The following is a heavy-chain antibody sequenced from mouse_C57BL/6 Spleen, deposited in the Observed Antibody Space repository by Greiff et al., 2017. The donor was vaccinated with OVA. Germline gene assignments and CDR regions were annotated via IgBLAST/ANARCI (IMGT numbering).Heavy chain of an antibody. J-gene: IGHJ1*03. CDR1: GFTFSDYG. V-gene: IGHV5-17*01. Sequence: EVQLLESGGGLVKPGGSLKLSCAASGFTFSDYGMHWVRQAPEKGLEWVAYISRGGSTTYYADTLKGRFTISRDNSKNTLYLQLTSLRSEDTAIYYCARKDRGGYFDVWGTGTTVTVSS. CDR3: ARKDRGGYFDV. CDR2: ISRGGSTT.